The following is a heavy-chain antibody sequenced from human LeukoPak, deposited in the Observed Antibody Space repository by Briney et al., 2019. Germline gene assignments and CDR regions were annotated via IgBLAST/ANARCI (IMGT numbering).Heavy chain of an antibody. CDR2: ISYDGSNK. J-gene: IGHJ4*02. D-gene: IGHD6-19*01. V-gene: IGHV3-30*18. CDR1: GFTFSSYG. CDR3: AKVSKSSGWYVDY. Sequence: GGSLRLSCAASGFTFSSYGKHWVRQAPGKGLEWVAVISYDGSNKYYADSVKGRFTISRDNSKNTLYLQMNSLRAEDTAVYYCAKVSKSSGWYVDYWGQGTLVTVSS.